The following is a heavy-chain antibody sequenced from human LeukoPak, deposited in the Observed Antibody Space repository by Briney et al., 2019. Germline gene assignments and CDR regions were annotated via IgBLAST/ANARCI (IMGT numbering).Heavy chain of an antibody. D-gene: IGHD3-3*01. J-gene: IGHJ6*03. CDR1: GYTFTSYG. CDR2: IIAYNGNT. CDR3: ARDLRFLEWFSEGNYYYMDV. V-gene: IGHV1-18*01. Sequence: ASVKVSCKASGYTFTSYGISWVRQAPGQGLEWMGWIIAYNGNTHYAQKLQGRVTMTTDTSTSTVYMELRSLRSDDTAVYYCARDLRFLEWFSEGNYYYMDVWRKGTTVTVSS.